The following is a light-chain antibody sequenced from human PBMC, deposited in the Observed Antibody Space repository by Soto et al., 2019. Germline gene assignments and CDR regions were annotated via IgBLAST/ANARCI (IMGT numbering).Light chain of an antibody. J-gene: IGKJ2*01. V-gene: IGKV1-33*01. CDR3: QQDDNSPLT. CDR2: AAS. CDR1: HDMSNY. Sequence: SSLCGCVRDRVTITCQASHDMSNYLNLYQHKPGKAPKLLIYAASNLETGVPSRFSGSGSGKDFTFNISSRQPEKIATYHRQQDDNSPLTFG.